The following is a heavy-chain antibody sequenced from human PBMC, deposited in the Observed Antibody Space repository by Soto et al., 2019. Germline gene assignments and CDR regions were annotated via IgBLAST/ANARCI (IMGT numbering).Heavy chain of an antibody. J-gene: IGHJ4*02. D-gene: IGHD6-13*01. CDR3: ARVQGGIAHFDY. CDR2: IYHNGNT. V-gene: IGHV4-4*02. Sequence: QLQLQESGPGLVKPSGTLSLTCAVSGGSISTTNWWSWVRQSPGRGLEWIGEIYHNGNTNYNPPLRSRVPTSMDKPTNPFPPALTSVTAADTAVYSCARVQGGIAHFDYWGPGALATVSS. CDR1: GGSISTTNW.